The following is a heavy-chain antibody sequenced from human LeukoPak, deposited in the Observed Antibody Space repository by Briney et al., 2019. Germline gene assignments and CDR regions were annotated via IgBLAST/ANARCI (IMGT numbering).Heavy chain of an antibody. Sequence: SETLSLTCAVYGGSFSGYYWSWIRQPPGKGLEWIGEINHSGSTNYNPSLKGRVTISVDTSKNQFSLKLSSVTAADTAVYYCARGIDCSGGSCYSNYFDYWGQGTLVTVSS. CDR3: ARGIDCSGGSCYSNYFDY. CDR1: GGSFSGYY. J-gene: IGHJ4*02. V-gene: IGHV4-34*01. CDR2: INHSGST. D-gene: IGHD2-15*01.